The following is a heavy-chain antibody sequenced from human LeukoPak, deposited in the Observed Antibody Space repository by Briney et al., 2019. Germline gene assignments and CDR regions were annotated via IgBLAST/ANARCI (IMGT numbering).Heavy chain of an antibody. CDR2: IYYSGST. D-gene: IGHD6-13*01. J-gene: IGHJ3*02. CDR3: ARGNAAAEDAFDI. Sequence: SETLSLTCTVSGVSISSYYWGWIRQPPGKGLEWIGSIYYSGSTYYNPSLKSRVTTSLDTSTSQFSLNLSSVTAADTAVYYCARGNAAAEDAFDIWGQGTMVTVSS. CDR1: GVSISSYY. V-gene: IGHV4-39*07.